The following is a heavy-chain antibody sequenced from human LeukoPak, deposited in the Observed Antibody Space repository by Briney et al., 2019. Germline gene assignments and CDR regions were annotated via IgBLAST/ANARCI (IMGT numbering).Heavy chain of an antibody. CDR2: ISGSGGST. V-gene: IGHV3-23*01. CDR1: GFTFSSYA. D-gene: IGHD2-15*01. CDR3: AKAGRWSYYYYGMDA. Sequence: PGGSLRLSCAASGFTFSSYAMSWVRQAPGKGLEWVSAISGSGGSTYYADSVKGRFTISRDNSKNTLYLQMNSLRAEDTAVYYCAKAGRWSYYYYGMDAWGQGTTVTVSS. J-gene: IGHJ6*02.